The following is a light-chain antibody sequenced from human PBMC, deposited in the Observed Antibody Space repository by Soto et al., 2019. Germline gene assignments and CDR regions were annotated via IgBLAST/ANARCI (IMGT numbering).Light chain of an antibody. Sequence: DVQMTQSPSSLSASIGDRVTITCRASRSIGFSLSWYQQKPGKVPKLLIYGASTLQSGVASRFSGSGSGTEFSLTISSLQPEDVATYFCQKYDSAPHTFGQGTRVEI. CDR3: QKYDSAPHT. CDR2: GAS. J-gene: IGKJ1*01. V-gene: IGKV1-27*01. CDR1: RSIGFS.